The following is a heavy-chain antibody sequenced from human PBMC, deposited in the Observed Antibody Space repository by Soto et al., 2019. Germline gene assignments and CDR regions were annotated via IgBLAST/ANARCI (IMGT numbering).Heavy chain of an antibody. CDR1: GYPVTAYY. CDR3: ARGGGVGVAGSAAFDM. J-gene: IGHJ3*02. CDR2: INPATGAA. Sequence: QLHLVQSGAVVKKPGASVTVSCSASGYPVTAYYMHWVRQAPGRGLEWMGGINPATGAAKYTQTVQGRVALTRDTSTGTVVMELSGLTSEDTAVFYCARGGGVGVAGSAAFDMWGQGTLVTVSS. V-gene: IGHV1-2*02. D-gene: IGHD3-3*01.